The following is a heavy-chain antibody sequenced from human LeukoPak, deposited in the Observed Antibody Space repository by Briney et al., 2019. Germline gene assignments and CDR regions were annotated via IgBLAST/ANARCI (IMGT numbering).Heavy chain of an antibody. Sequence: GGSLRLSCAASGFTFSSYAMNWVRQAPGKGLEWVSAISGSGGTTYYADSVNGRFTISRDNSKNTLYLQMNSLRAEDTAVYYCAKAENDIRTVAAANDPWGQGTLVTVSS. CDR3: AKAENDIRTVAAANDP. D-gene: IGHD6-13*01. CDR1: GFTFSSYA. V-gene: IGHV3-23*01. J-gene: IGHJ5*02. CDR2: ISGSGGTT.